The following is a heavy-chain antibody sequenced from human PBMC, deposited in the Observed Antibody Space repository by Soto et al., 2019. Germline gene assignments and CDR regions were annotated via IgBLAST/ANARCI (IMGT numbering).Heavy chain of an antibody. D-gene: IGHD6-6*01. J-gene: IGHJ5*02. Sequence: SETLSLTCTVSGGSISSGGYYWSWIRQHPGKGLEWIGYIYYSGSTYYNPSLKSRVTISVDTSKNQFSLKLSSVTAADTAVYYCARDKRRFGAARPGWFDPWGQGTLVTVSS. CDR3: ARDKRRFGAARPGWFDP. CDR1: GGSISSGGYY. V-gene: IGHV4-31*03. CDR2: IYYSGST.